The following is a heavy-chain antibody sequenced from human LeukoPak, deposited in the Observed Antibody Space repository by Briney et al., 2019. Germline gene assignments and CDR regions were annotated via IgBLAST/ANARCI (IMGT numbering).Heavy chain of an antibody. CDR3: PRPPYDILTGYYLGWFDP. D-gene: IGHD3-9*01. CDR1: GYTFTSYY. CDR2: INPSGGST. J-gene: IGHJ5*02. Sequence: ASVKVSCKASGYTFTSYYMHWVLQAPGHGLEWMGIINPSGGSTSYAQKFQGRVTMTRDTSTSTVYMELSSLRSEDTAVYFWPRPPYDILTGYYLGWFDPWGQGTLVTVSS. V-gene: IGHV1-46*01.